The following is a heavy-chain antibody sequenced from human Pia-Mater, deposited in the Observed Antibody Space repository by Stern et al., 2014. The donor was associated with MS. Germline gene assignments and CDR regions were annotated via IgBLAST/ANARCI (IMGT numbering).Heavy chain of an antibody. CDR1: GFTLRSYG. Sequence: VHLVESGGGVVQPGRSLRLSCAASGFTLRSYGMHWVRQAPGKGLEWVAVISNAGNEKYYTDSVKGRFTISRDNSKNTLYLQMNSLRTEDTAVYYCAKDRLFCSGGGCYAMDVWGQGTTVTVSS. CDR2: ISNAGNEK. V-gene: IGHV3-30*18. D-gene: IGHD2-15*01. J-gene: IGHJ6*02. CDR3: AKDRLFCSGGGCYAMDV.